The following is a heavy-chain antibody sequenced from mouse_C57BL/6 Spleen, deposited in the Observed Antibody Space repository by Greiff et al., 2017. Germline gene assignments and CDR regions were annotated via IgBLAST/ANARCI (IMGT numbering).Heavy chain of an antibody. CDR2: INPNNGGT. D-gene: IGHD3-2*02. CDR1: GYTFTDYY. J-gene: IGHJ3*01. V-gene: IGHV1-26*01. CDR3: ARGGRKNSSCYVAWFAY. Sequence: EVQLQQSGPELVKPGASVKISCKASGYTFTDYYMNWVKQSHGKSLEWIGDINPNNGGTSYNQKFKGKATLTVDKSSSTAYMELRSLTSEDSAVYYCARGGRKNSSCYVAWFAYWGQGTLVTVSA.